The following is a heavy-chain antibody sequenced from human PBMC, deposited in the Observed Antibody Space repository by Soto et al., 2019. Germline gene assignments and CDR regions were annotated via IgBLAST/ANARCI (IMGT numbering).Heavy chain of an antibody. CDR1: GYTFTSYW. J-gene: IGHJ6*02. Sequence: PGESLKISCKASGYTFTSYWIGWVRQMPGKGLEWMGITYPGDSDVRYRPSFQGQVTISVDKSISTVYLQWNSLKASDTAMYFCTRQMIQPQMRYNMDVWGQGTTVTVSS. CDR2: TYPGDSDV. D-gene: IGHD1-1*01. CDR3: TRQMIQPQMRYNMDV. V-gene: IGHV5-51*01.